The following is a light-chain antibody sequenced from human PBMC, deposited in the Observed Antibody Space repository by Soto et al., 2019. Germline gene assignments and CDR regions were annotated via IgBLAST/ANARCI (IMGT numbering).Light chain of an antibody. J-gene: IGLJ3*02. CDR3: LLYYCSATLV. CDR2: TTN. V-gene: IGLV7-43*01. Sequence: QAVVTQEPSLTVSPGGTVTLTGASSTGAVTSGNYTNWFQQKPGQAPRTLIYTTNAKHSWTTARFSGYPLGDKAALTLTGVQPEDEAEYYCLLYYCSATLVFGGGTKVTVL. CDR1: TGAVTSGNY.